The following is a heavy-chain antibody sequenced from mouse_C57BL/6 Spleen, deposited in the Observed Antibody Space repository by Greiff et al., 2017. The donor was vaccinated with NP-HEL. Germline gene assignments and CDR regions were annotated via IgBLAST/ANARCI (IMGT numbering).Heavy chain of an antibody. Sequence: VKLQESGAELVRPGASVKLSCKASGYTFTDYYINWVKQRPGQGLEWIARIYPGSGNTYYNEKFKGKATLTAEKSSSTAYMQLSSLTSEDSAVYFCARDDYDGFDYWGQGTTLTVSS. CDR2: IYPGSGNT. D-gene: IGHD2-4*01. CDR3: ARDDYDGFDY. CDR1: GYTFTDYY. V-gene: IGHV1-76*01. J-gene: IGHJ2*01.